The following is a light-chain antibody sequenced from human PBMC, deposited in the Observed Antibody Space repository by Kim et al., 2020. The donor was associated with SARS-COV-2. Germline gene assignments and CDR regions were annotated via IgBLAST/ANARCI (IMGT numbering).Light chain of an antibody. V-gene: IGKV3-15*01. CDR2: GAS. Sequence: EIVMTQSAGILSVSPGERATLSCRASESVSSNLAWYQQKPGQAPRLLIYGASTRAASIPARFSGSGSGTEFTLTISSLQSEDFAVYYCQQYKNWPPYTFGQGTKLEI. CDR1: ESVSSN. CDR3: QQYKNWPPYT. J-gene: IGKJ2*01.